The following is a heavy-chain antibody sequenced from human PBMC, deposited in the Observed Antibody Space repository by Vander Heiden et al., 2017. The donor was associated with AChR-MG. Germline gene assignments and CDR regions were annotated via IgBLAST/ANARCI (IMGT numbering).Heavy chain of an antibody. J-gene: IGHJ4*02. V-gene: IGHV3-72*01. Sequence: EVQLVESGGGLVQPGGSLRLSCAASGFTFSDHYMDWVRQAPGKGLEWVGRTRHKANSYTTEYAASVKGRFTISRDDSKNSLYLQMNSLKTEDTAVCYCARRIGGATLDYWGQGNLVTVSS. CDR3: ARRIGGATLDY. CDR2: TRHKANSYTT. CDR1: GFTFSDHY. D-gene: IGHD1-26*01.